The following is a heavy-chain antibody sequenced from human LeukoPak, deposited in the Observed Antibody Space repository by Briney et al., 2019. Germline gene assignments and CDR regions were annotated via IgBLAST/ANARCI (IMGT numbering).Heavy chain of an antibody. D-gene: IGHD6-19*01. V-gene: IGHV4-39*01. CDR1: GVSTTNGIYY. CDR2: VHNVGST. CDR3: ARHAEYNSGWHFYLDH. Sequence: SETLSLTCTVSGVSTTNGIYYWAWVRQSPGKGLEWIGSVHNVGSTYYNLSLRSRVTMSIDTSKNQFSLRLNSVTAADTAVYYCARHAEYNSGWHFYLDHWGQGILVTVSS. J-gene: IGHJ4*02.